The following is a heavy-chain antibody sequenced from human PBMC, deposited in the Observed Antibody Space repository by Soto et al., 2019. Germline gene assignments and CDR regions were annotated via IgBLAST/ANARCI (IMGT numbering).Heavy chain of an antibody. J-gene: IGHJ6*03. Sequence: QVQLQQWGAGLLKPSETLSLTCAVSGGSFSGSYWSWIRQPPGKGLEWIGEINHSGSTNYNPSLKSRFTLLVDTSKNQFSLILTSVTAADPAVYYCARRYCSGGRCYSTPSRYYYLDVWGKGSTVTVSS. CDR2: INHSGST. V-gene: IGHV4-34*01. D-gene: IGHD2-15*01. CDR1: GGSFSGSY. CDR3: ARRYCSGGRCYSTPSRYYYLDV.